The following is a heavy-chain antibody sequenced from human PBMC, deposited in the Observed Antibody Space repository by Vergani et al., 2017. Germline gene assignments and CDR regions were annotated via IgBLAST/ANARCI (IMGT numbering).Heavy chain of an antibody. Sequence: EVQLVESGGGLVQPGRSLRLSCAASGFTFDDYAMHWVRQAPGKGLEWVSGISWNSGSIGYADSVKGRFTISRDNAKNSLYLQMNSLRAEYTAVYYCAREGIVVVPAGLDVWGKGP. J-gene: IGHJ6*03. CDR3: AREGIVVVPAGLDV. CDR2: ISWNSGSI. V-gene: IGHV3-9*01. D-gene: IGHD2-2*01. CDR1: GFTFDDYA.